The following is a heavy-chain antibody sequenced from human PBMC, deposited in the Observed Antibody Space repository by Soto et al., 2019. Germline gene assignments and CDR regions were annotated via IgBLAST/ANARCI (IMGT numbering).Heavy chain of an antibody. CDR3: ARDHRTGYSGYDREIA. J-gene: IGHJ4*02. D-gene: IGHD5-12*01. CDR2: IKQDGSEK. CDR1: GFTFSSYW. V-gene: IGHV3-7*01. Sequence: AGGSLRLSCAASGFTFSSYWMSWVRQAPGKGLEWVANIKQDGSEKYYVDSVKGRFTISRDNAKNSLYLQMNSLRAEDTAVYYCARDHRTGYSGYDREIAWGQGTLVTVSS.